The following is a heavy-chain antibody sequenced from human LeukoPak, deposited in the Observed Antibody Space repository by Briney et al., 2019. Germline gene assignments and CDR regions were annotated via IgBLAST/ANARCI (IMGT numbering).Heavy chain of an antibody. CDR1: GASISSYY. V-gene: IGHV4-59*01. Sequence: RPSETLSLTCTVSGASISSYYWSWIRQPPGQGLEWIGYIYYSGNINYNLSLKSRVSISVDTSKNQFSLKLSSVTAADTAVYYCARGAYCGGDCYSYPHDAFDIWGQGTMVTVSS. CDR3: ARGAYCGGDCYSYPHDAFDI. J-gene: IGHJ3*02. D-gene: IGHD2-21*02. CDR2: IYYSGNI.